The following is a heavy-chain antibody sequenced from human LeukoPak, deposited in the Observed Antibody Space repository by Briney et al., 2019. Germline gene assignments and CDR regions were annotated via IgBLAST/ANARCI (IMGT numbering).Heavy chain of an antibody. V-gene: IGHV1-2*02. CDR3: ARSSGSLKRTFDY. D-gene: IGHD1-26*01. CDR1: GYTFTGYY. J-gene: IGHJ4*02. Sequence: GASVKVSCKASGYTFTGYYMHWVRQAPGQGLEWMGWINPNSGGTNYAQKFQGRVTMTRDTSISTAYMELSRLRSDDTAVYYCARSSGSLKRTFDYWGQGTLVTVSS. CDR2: INPNSGGT.